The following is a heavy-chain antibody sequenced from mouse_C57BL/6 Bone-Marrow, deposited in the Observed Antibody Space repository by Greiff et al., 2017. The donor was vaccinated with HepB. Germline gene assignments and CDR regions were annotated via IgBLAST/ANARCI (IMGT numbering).Heavy chain of an antibody. CDR3: ARSIYPDY. V-gene: IGHV5-16*01. CDR2: INYDGSST. Sequence: EVKVVESEGGLVQPGSSMKLSCTASGFTFSDYYMAWVRQVPEKGLEWVANINYDGSSTYYLDSLKSRFIISRDNAKNILYLQMSSLKSEDTATYYCARSIYPDYWGQGTSVTVSS. CDR1: GFTFSDYY. J-gene: IGHJ4*01.